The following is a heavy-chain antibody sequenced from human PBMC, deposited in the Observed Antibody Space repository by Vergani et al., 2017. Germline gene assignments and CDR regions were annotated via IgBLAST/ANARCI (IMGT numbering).Heavy chain of an antibody. CDR1: GFTFNQYG. D-gene: IGHD1-14*01. CDR2: TWYDGNNK. CDR3: ARDLRLLYNRFDP. J-gene: IGHJ5*02. Sequence: QVQMVETGGGVGQTGRSPILYCAASGFTFNQYGLHWVRQAPGNGMECGAVTWYDGNNKQYADSVKGRFTISRDNSKSTMYLQMNSLRDEDTGVYYCARDLRLLYNRFDPWGQGTLVTVSS. V-gene: IGHV3-33*01.